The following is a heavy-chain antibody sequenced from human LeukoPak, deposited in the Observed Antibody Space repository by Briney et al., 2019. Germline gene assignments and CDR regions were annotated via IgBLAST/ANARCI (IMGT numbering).Heavy chain of an antibody. Sequence: GGSLRLSCAASGFIFNNYWMSWVRQAPGKGLEWVANIKQDGSDKYYLYSVMRLFTISRDDAKNSLSLQTNRLRAEDSAMYYCARGSASYGYWGQGTLVTVSS. CDR1: GFIFNNYW. CDR2: IKQDGSDK. J-gene: IGHJ4*02. D-gene: IGHD3-10*01. V-gene: IGHV3-7*03. CDR3: ARGSASYGY.